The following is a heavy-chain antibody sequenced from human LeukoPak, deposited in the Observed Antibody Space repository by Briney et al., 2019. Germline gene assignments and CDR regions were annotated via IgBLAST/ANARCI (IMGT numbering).Heavy chain of an antibody. D-gene: IGHD2-2*01. CDR1: GFTFSSYA. CDR3: ARPYCRSTSCYENDDY. Sequence: PGGSLRLSCAASGFTFSSYAMSWVRQAPGKGLEWVSSISGSGGSTYYADSVKGRFTISRDNSKNTLYLQMNSLRAEGTAVYYCARPYCRSTSCYENDDYWGQGTLVTVSS. V-gene: IGHV3-23*01. CDR2: ISGSGGST. J-gene: IGHJ4*02.